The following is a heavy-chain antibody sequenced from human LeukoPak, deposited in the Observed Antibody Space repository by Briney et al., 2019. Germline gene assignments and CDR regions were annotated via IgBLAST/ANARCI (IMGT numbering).Heavy chain of an antibody. V-gene: IGHV3-15*01. D-gene: IGHD2-2*01. CDR1: GFTFSNAW. J-gene: IGHJ3*02. CDR2: IKSKTDGGTT. Sequence: GGSLRLSCAASGFTFSNAWMSWVRQAPGKGLEWVGRIKSKTDGGTTDYAAPVKGRFTISRDDSKNTLYLQMNSLKTEDTAVYYCIRNPVDQLLSDAFDIWGQGTMVTVSS. CDR3: IRNPVDQLLSDAFDI.